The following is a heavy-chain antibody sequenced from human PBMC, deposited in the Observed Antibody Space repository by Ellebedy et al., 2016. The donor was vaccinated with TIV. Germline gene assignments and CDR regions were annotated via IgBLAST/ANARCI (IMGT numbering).Heavy chain of an antibody. CDR2: ITGSNGNT. J-gene: IGHJ4*02. CDR3: AREGAFDSGGYYELFDH. D-gene: IGHD3-22*01. CDR1: GYSFSNYT. V-gene: IGHV1-18*01. Sequence: ASVKVSCXASGYSFSNYTIGWVRQAPGQGLEWMGWITGSNGNTNYAQNLQGRVTMTTDTSTNTAYMELRGLRSDDTAVYYRAREGAFDSGGYYELFDHWGQGTLVTVSS.